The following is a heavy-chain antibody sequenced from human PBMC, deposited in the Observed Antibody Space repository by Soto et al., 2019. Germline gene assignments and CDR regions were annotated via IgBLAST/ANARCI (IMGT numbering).Heavy chain of an antibody. CDR3: TGITWFRGMDV. D-gene: IGHD3-10*01. V-gene: IGHV6-1*01. CDR1: VYSVSSNSAG. Sequence: SQTLSLTPAISVYSVSSNSAGCNWIRQSPSRGLEWLGRTYYKAKWNNDYALSVKSRITINPDTSKNQFSLDLYSVTPEDTAVYYCTGITWFRGMDVWGQGTPVTVSS. CDR2: TYYKAKWNN. J-gene: IGHJ6*02.